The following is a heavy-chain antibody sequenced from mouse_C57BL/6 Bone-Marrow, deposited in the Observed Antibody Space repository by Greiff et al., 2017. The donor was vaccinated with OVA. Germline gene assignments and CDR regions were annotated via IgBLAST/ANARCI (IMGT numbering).Heavy chain of an antibody. J-gene: IGHJ2*01. D-gene: IGHD1-1*01. Sequence: EVQGVESGAELVRPGASVKLSCTASGFNIKDDYMHWVKQRPEQGLEWIGWIDPENGDTEYASKFQGKATITADTSSNTAYLQLSSLTSEDTAVYYCTTCSYGSRPHYWGQGTTLTVSS. CDR2: IDPENGDT. CDR3: TTCSYGSRPHY. CDR1: GFNIKDDY. V-gene: IGHV14-4*01.